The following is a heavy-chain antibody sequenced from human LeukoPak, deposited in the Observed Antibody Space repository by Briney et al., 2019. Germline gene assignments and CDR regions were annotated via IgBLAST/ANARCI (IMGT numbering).Heavy chain of an antibody. CDR1: GGPISGYT. V-gene: IGHV4-59*01. Sequence: PSETLSLTCLVSGGPISGYTWNWIRQSPGKGLEYIGSIHDSGGPNYSPSLSSRVTISVDTSKSQFSLKLRSVTAADTAVYYCARDGYSSAWADLEYFDYWGQGIPVTVSS. J-gene: IGHJ4*02. CDR2: IHDSGGP. CDR3: ARDGYSSAWADLEYFDY. D-gene: IGHD6-19*01.